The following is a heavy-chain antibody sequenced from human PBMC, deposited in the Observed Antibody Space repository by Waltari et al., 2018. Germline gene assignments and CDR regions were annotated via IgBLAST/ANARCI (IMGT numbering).Heavy chain of an antibody. CDR1: GFPLHYNY. CDR3: ARAGLGSPMEWLRVFDR. Sequence: EVQLVESGGGLARPGGSLRLSCAASGFPLHYNYMSWVRQAPGKGLELVSVFVAGGTTYYADSVKGRFTISRDQSKSMLYLEINSLRDEDTAIYYCARAGLGSPMEWLRVFDRWGQGTLVTVSS. D-gene: IGHD5-12*01. V-gene: IGHV3-53*01. CDR2: FVAGGTT. J-gene: IGHJ5*02.